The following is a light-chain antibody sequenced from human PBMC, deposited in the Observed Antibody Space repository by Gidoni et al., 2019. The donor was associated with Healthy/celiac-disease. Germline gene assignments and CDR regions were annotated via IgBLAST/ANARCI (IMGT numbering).Light chain of an antibody. V-gene: IGKV1-39*01. Sequence: IQMTQSPSSLTASVGDRVTITCRSSQSISSYFNWYQQKPEQAPKPLIYAASSLQSGVPSMFSGSGSGTDFTLTISSLQPEDFATFYCQQSYSTPPVFTFGPGTKVDIK. CDR3: QQSYSTPPVFT. J-gene: IGKJ3*01. CDR1: QSISSY. CDR2: AAS.